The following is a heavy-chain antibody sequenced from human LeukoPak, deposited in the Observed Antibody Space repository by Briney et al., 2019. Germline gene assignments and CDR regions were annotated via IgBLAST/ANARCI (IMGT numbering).Heavy chain of an antibody. V-gene: IGHV3-7*01. CDR2: IKQDGSEK. CDR1: GFTFSSYW. J-gene: IGHJ3*02. D-gene: IGHD2-15*01. CDR3: ASLVEYLGYCSGGSCERNAFDI. Sequence: PGGSLRLSCAASGFTFSSYWMSWVRQAPGKGLEWVANIKQDGSEKYYVDSVKGRFTISRDNAKNSLYLQMNSLRAEDTAVYYCASLVEYLGYCSGGSCERNAFDIWGQGTMVTVSS.